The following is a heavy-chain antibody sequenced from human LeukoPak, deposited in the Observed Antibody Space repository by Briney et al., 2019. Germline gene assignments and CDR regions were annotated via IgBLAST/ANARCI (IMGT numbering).Heavy chain of an antibody. J-gene: IGHJ6*02. CDR1: GGSISSSNW. CDR2: IYHSGST. Sequence: SETLSLTCAVSGGSISSSNWWSWVRQPPGKGLEWIGEIYHSGSTNYNPSLKSRVTISVDTSKNQFSLKLSSVTAADTAVYYCARRNGVVDYYYYYGMDVWGQGTTVTVSS. V-gene: IGHV4-4*02. CDR3: ARRNGVVDYYYYYGMDV. D-gene: IGHD3-22*01.